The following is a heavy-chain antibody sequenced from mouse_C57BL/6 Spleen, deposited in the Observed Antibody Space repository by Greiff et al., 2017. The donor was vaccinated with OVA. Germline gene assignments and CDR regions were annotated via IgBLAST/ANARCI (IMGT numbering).Heavy chain of an antibody. Sequence: VQLKESGPELVKPGASVKISCKASGYSFTDYNMNWVKQSNGKSLEWIGVINPNYGTTSYNQKFKGKATLTVDQSSSTAYMQLNSLTSEDSAVYYCARVGHYYGSSYGYFDVWGTGTTVTVSS. CDR2: INPNYGTT. CDR1: GYSFTDYN. CDR3: ARVGHYYGSSYGYFDV. D-gene: IGHD1-1*01. J-gene: IGHJ1*03. V-gene: IGHV1-39*01.